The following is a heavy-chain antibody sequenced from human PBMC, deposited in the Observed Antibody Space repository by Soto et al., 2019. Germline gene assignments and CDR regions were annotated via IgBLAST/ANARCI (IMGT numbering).Heavy chain of an antibody. CDR1: GFTFSSYA. V-gene: IGHV3-23*01. J-gene: IGHJ4*02. Sequence: PGGSLRLSCAASGFTFSSYAMSWVRQAPGKGLEWVSAISGSGGSTYYADSVKGRFTISRDNSKNTLYLQMNSLRAEDTAVYYCARDAGYRSSWYSPFDYWGQGTLVTVSS. D-gene: IGHD6-13*01. CDR2: ISGSGGST. CDR3: ARDAGYRSSWYSPFDY.